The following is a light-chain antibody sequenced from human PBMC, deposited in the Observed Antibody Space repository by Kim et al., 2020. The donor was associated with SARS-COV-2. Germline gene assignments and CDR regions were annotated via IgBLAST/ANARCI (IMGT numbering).Light chain of an antibody. V-gene: IGLV3-21*01. CDR2: YDT. CDR1: NLGISP. J-gene: IGLJ2*01. Sequence: ARGQTDRIPCGGKNLGISPVRWDQQRPGLAPLLVISYDTVRPSGIPARFSGSNSGTTATLTISGVEAGDEADYYCQVWDSDSQHVVFGGGTQLTVL. CDR3: QVWDSDSQHVV.